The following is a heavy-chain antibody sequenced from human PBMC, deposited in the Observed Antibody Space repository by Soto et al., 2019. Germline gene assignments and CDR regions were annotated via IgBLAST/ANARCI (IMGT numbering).Heavy chain of an antibody. Sequence: ASVKVSCKACGYTFTGYHMHWVRQAPGQGLEWMGWINPNSGGTNYAQKFQGWVTMTRDTSISTAYMELSRLRSDDTAVYYCARDLWGYYGSGSYWFDPWGQGTLVTVS. V-gene: IGHV1-2*04. J-gene: IGHJ5*02. D-gene: IGHD3-10*01. CDR3: ARDLWGYYGSGSYWFDP. CDR1: GYTFTGYH. CDR2: INPNSGGT.